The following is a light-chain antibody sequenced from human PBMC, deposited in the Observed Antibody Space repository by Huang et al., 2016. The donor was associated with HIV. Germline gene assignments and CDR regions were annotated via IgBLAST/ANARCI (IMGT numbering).Light chain of an antibody. CDR2: STS. J-gene: IGKJ1*01. CDR3: QQYYTSPT. CDR1: QGISNS. V-gene: IGKV1-NL1*01. Sequence: DIQMTQSPSSLSAFVGDTVTITCRASQGISNSVAWYQQKPGKAPKRLLYSTSRVESGVPSRFRGGGSGTDDTLTINSLQPDDFATYYCQQYYTSPTFGQGSKVEIK.